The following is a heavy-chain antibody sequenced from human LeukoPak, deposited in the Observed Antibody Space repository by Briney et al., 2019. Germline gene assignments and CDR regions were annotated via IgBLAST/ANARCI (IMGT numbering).Heavy chain of an antibody. CDR1: GYTFTGYY. J-gene: IGHJ6*02. V-gene: IGHV1-2*02. CDR3: ARDPNYYYYSGMDV. CDR2: INPNSGGT. Sequence: ASVKVSCKASGYTFTGYYMHWVRQAPGQGLEWMGWINPNSGGTNYAQKFQGRVTMTRDTSISTAYMELSRLRSDDTAVYYCARDPNYYYYSGMDVWGQGTTVTVSS.